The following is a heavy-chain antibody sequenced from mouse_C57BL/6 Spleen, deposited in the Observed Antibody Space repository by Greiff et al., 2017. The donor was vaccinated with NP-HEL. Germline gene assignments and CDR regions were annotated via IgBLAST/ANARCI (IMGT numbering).Heavy chain of an antibody. J-gene: IGHJ4*01. CDR2: IYPGDGDT. CDR3: AKFYSNYDAMDY. Sequence: QVQLQQSGPELVKPGASVKISCKASGYAFSSSWMNWVKQRPGKGLEWIGRIYPGDGDTNYNGKFKGKATLTADKSSSTAYMQLSSLTSEDSAVYFCAKFYSNYDAMDYWGQGTSVTVSS. V-gene: IGHV1-82*01. D-gene: IGHD2-5*01. CDR1: GYAFSSSW.